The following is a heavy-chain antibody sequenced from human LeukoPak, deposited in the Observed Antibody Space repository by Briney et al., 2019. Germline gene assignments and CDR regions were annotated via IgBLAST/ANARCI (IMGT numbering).Heavy chain of an antibody. CDR2: ISYDGSNK. CDR3: AKAGDCSSTSCPAGY. D-gene: IGHD2-2*01. Sequence: GGSLRLSCAASGFTFSSYAMHWVRQAPGKGLEWVAVISYDGSNKYYADSVKGRFTISRDNSKNTLYLQMNSLRAEDTAVYYCAKAGDCSSTSCPAGYWGQGTLVTVSS. V-gene: IGHV3-30-3*01. CDR1: GFTFSSYA. J-gene: IGHJ4*02.